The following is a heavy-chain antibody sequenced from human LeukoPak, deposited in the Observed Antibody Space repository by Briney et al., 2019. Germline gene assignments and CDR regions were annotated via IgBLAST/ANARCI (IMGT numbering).Heavy chain of an antibody. V-gene: IGHV3-48*01. CDR2: ISSSSSTI. CDR3: ARSVVVPAVYPGDAFDI. CDR1: GFSFSVYA. Sequence: GGSLRLSCVASGFSFSVYAMSWVRQAPGKGLEWVSYISSSSSTIYYADSVKGRFTISRDNAKNSLYLQMNGLRAEDTAVYYCARSVVVPAVYPGDAFDIWGQGTMVTVSS. D-gene: IGHD2-2*01. J-gene: IGHJ3*02.